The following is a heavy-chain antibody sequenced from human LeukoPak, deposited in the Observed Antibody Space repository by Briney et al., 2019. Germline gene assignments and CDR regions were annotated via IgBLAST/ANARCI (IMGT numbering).Heavy chain of an antibody. Sequence: PGGSLRLSCAASGFTFDDYAMPWVRQAPGKGLEWVSGISWNSGSIGYADSVKGRFTISRDNAKNSLYLQMNSLRAEDTALYYCAKLTNIAVAGTPFDYWGQGTLVTVSS. J-gene: IGHJ4*02. CDR1: GFTFDDYA. CDR3: AKLTNIAVAGTPFDY. D-gene: IGHD6-19*01. CDR2: ISWNSGSI. V-gene: IGHV3-9*01.